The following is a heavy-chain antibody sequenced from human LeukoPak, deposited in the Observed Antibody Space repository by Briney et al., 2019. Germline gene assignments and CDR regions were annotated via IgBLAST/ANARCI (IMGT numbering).Heavy chain of an antibody. CDR3: ARAAPPVVVATIHDAFDI. V-gene: IGHV4-61*01. Sequence: ASETLSLTCTVSGGSISSSSYYWSWIRQPPGKGLEWIGYIYYSGSTNYNPSLKSRVTISVDTSKNQFSLKLSSVTAADTAVYYCARAAPPVVVATIHDAFDIWGQGTMVTVSS. CDR2: IYYSGST. J-gene: IGHJ3*02. CDR1: GGSISSSSYY. D-gene: IGHD5-12*01.